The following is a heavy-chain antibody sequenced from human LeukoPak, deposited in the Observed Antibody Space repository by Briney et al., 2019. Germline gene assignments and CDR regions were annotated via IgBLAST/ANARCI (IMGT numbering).Heavy chain of an antibody. V-gene: IGHV4-61*01. J-gene: IGHJ4*02. CDR2: IYYTGST. Sequence: SETLSLSCTVSGGSVSSGTHYWSWIRQPPGKGLEWIGYIYYTGSTNYNPSLKSRVSMSIDTSKNQFSLKLTSVTAAGTAVYYCASAPNVDCYDYWGQGTLVTVSS. CDR1: GGSVSSGTHY. CDR3: ASAPNVDCYDY.